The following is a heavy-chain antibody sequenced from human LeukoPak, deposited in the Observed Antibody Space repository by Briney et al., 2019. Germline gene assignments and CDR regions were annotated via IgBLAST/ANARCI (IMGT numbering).Heavy chain of an antibody. D-gene: IGHD6-13*01. CDR1: GFTFSNYA. J-gene: IGHJ3*02. CDR2: ISGTGAST. V-gene: IGHV3-23*01. CDR3: AKGFGSSWFHDAFDI. Sequence: GGSLRLSCAAPGFTFSNYAMSWVRQAPGKGLERVSGISGTGASTYYTDSVKGRFTISRDNSKNSLYLQLNNLRADDTAIYYCAKGFGSSWFHDAFDIWGQGTMVTVSS.